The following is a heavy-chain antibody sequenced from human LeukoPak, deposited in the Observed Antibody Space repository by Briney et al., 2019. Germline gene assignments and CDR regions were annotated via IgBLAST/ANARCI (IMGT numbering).Heavy chain of an antibody. J-gene: IGHJ5*02. CDR2: IYYSGST. CDR1: GRSISSYR. V-gene: IGHV4-59*01. D-gene: IGHD1-1*01. CDR3: ARVGGWNDGDWFDP. Sequence: SETLSLTCNVSGRSISSYRWSWIRQPPGRGLEWIGYIYYSGSTNYNPSLKSRVTISVDTSKNQFSLKLSSVTAADTAVYYCARVGGWNDGDWFDPWGQGTLVTVSS.